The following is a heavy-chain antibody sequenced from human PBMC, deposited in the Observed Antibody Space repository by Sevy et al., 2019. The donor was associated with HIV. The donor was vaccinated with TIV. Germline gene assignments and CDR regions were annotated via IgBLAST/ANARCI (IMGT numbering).Heavy chain of an antibody. D-gene: IGHD3-22*01. V-gene: IGHV3-23*01. J-gene: IGHJ3*02. CDR1: GFTFTSYA. CDR3: AGGRYDSSGSFDAFDI. CDR2: ICGSGGAT. Sequence: GGSLRLSCKPSGFTFTSYAMSWVRQAPGKGLEWVSTICGSGGATYYADSVKGRFTISRDNSKNTLYLQMNSLRIEDTAVYYCAGGRYDSSGSFDAFDIWGQGTMVTVSS.